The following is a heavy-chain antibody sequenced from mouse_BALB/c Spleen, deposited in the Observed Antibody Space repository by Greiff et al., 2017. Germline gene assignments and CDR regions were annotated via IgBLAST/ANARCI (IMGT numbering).Heavy chain of an antibody. CDR2: IDPANGNT. D-gene: IGHD1-1*01. CDR3: ARRYYGSSSWFAY. V-gene: IGHV14-3*02. Sequence: EVQLVESGAELVRPGALVKLSCKASGFNIKDTYMHWVKQRPEQGLEWIGRIDPANGNTKYDPKFQGKATITADTSSNTAYLQLSSLTSEDTAVYYCARRYYGSSSWFAYWGQGTLVTVSA. J-gene: IGHJ3*01. CDR1: GFNIKDTY.